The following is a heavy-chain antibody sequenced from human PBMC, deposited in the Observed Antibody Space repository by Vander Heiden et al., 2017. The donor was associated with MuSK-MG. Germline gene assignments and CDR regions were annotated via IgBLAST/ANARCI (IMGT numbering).Heavy chain of an antibody. CDR3: AKFSTVTTLTAFDY. J-gene: IGHJ4*02. D-gene: IGHD4-17*01. CDR1: GFTFSSYA. CDR2: ISGSGGRT. V-gene: IGHV3-23*01. Sequence: EVQLLESGGALVQPGGSLRLSCPASGFTFSSYAMGWVREAPGKGLEWVSAISGSGGRTYYADSVKGRLTISRDNSKNTLYLQMNSLRAEDTAVYYCAKFSTVTTLTAFDYWGQGTLVTVSS.